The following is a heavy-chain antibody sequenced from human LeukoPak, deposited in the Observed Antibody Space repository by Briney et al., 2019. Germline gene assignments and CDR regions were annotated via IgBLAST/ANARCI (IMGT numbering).Heavy chain of an antibody. J-gene: IGHJ4*02. CDR3: ARVGVLDTAMPIYYFDY. V-gene: IGHV4-34*01. CDR1: GGSFSGYY. D-gene: IGHD5-18*01. CDR2: INHSGST. Sequence: PSETLSLTCAVYGGSFSGYYWSWIRQPPGKGLEWIGEINHSGSTNYNPSLKSRVTISVDTSKNQFSLKLSSVTAAGTAVYYCARVGVLDTAMPIYYFDYWGQGTLVTVSS.